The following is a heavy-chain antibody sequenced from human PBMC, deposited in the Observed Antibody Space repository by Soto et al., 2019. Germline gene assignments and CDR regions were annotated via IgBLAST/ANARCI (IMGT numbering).Heavy chain of an antibody. CDR1: GYTFTSYV. D-gene: IGHD1-20*01. CDR2: INAGNGNT. V-gene: IGHV1-3*05. J-gene: IGHJ4*02. CDR3: ARGITPPTPLDY. Sequence: QVQLVQSGAEEKKPGASVKVSCKASGYTFTSYVMHWVRQAPGQRLEWMGWINAGNGNTKYSQKFQGRVTITRDTSASTAYMELSSLRSEDTAVYYCARGITPPTPLDYWGQGTLVTVSS.